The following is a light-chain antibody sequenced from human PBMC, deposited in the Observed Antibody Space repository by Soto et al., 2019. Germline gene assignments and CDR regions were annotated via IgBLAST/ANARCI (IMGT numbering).Light chain of an antibody. CDR2: AAS. Sequence: DIQMTQSPSSLSASVGDRVTITCRASQSIRSYLNWYQQKPGKAPKLLIYAASSLQSGVPSRFSGSGSGTDLTLTISSLQPEDFATYYCQQGYNTPFTFGPGTKVDIK. J-gene: IGKJ3*01. CDR3: QQGYNTPFT. V-gene: IGKV1-39*01. CDR1: QSIRSY.